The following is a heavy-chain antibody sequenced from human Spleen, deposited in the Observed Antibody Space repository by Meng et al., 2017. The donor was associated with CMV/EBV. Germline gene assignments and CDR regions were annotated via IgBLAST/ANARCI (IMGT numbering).Heavy chain of an antibody. CDR3: ARLSSTYYGDYQGDWFDP. J-gene: IGHJ5*02. V-gene: IGHV4-61*01. D-gene: IGHD4-17*01. CDR2: MYYSGST. CDR1: GGSVSSGSYY. Sequence: ESLKISCTVSGGSVSSGSYYWSWIRQPPGKGMEWIGHMYYSGSTNYNPSFKTRVTILVDTSKNQFSLRLTSVIAADTAMYYCARLSSTYYGDYQGDWFDPWGQGTLVTVSS.